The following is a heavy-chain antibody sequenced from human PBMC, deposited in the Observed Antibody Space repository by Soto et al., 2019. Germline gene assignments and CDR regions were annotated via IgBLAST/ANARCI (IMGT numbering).Heavy chain of an antibody. V-gene: IGHV4-4*02. CDR1: GGSISSNYW. CDR2: MYQTGTT. CDR3: ATRGDGNPWLDS. Sequence: QVQLQESGPGLVKPSGTLSLTCGVSGGSISSNYWWTWVRQPPGTGLEWIGEMYQTGTTNYNPSLRSRVTISVDRSKNQFSLKLNSLTAADTAVYYCATRGDGNPWLDSWGQGTLVTVSS. D-gene: IGHD3-16*01. J-gene: IGHJ4*02.